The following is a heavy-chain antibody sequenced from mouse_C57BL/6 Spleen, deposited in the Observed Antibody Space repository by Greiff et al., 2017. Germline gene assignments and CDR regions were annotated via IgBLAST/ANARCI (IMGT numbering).Heavy chain of an antibody. Sequence: EVKLVESGGGLVKPGGSLKLSCAASGFTFSDYGMHWVRQAPEKGLEWVAYISSGSSTIYYADTVKGRFTISRDNAKNTLFLQMTSLRSEDTAMYYCARGNYVSSYGDFDYWGQGTTLTVSS. D-gene: IGHD1-1*01. CDR2: ISSGSSTI. J-gene: IGHJ2*01. CDR3: ARGNYVSSYGDFDY. CDR1: GFTFSDYG. V-gene: IGHV5-17*01.